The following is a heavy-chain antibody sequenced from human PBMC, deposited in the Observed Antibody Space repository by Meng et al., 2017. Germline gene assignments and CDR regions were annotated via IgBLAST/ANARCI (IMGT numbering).Heavy chain of an antibody. CDR3: ARNFKKYYDRSGAIDH. Sequence: AESLRPSSAVSGFTLSDDYMSGNRQTPRKGLEWLSYINSGGSSMYHADSMKGRFTNSRDNAKNSLFLQMNSLRADDTAVYYCARNFKKYYDRSGAIDHGGQGTLVTVSS. CDR2: INSGGSSM. D-gene: IGHD3-22*01. CDR1: GFTLSDDY. J-gene: IGHJ4*02. V-gene: IGHV3-11*01.